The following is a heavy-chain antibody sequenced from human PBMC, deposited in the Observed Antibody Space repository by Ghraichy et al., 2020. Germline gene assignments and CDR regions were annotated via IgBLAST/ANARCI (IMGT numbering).Heavy chain of an antibody. CDR3: ARASPLDYGGNSGGMPYYYYYYGMDV. J-gene: IGHJ6*02. D-gene: IGHD4-23*01. Sequence: ASVKVSCKASGYTFTGYYMHWVRQAPGQGLEWMGWINPNSGGTNYAQKFQGRVTMTRDTSISTAYMELSRLRSDDTAVYYCARASPLDYGGNSGGMPYYYYYYGMDVWGQGTTVTVSS. V-gene: IGHV1-2*02. CDR1: GYTFTGYY. CDR2: INPNSGGT.